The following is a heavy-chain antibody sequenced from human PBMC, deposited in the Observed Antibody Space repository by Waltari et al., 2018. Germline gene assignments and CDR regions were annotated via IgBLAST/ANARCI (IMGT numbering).Heavy chain of an antibody. CDR3: TATYYDFWRGYSSFGP. CDR1: GFTFSSYA. D-gene: IGHD3-3*01. V-gene: IGHV3-23*04. J-gene: IGHJ5*02. Sequence: EVQLVESGGGLVQPGGSLRLSCAASGFTFSSYAMSWVSQAPGKGLEWVSAISGSGGSTYYADSVKGRFTISRDNSKNTLYLQMNSLRAEDTAVDYCTATYYDFWRGYSSFGPWGQGTLVTVSS. CDR2: ISGSGGST.